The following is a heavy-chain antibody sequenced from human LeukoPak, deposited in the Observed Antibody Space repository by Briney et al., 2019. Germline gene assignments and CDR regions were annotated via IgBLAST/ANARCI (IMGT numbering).Heavy chain of an antibody. Sequence: ESLKISCRGSGYSFTSYWIVWVRQMPGKGLEWMGFIYPGDSDTRYGASFQGQVTISADKSISTAYLQWNSLKASDTAMYYCARLADPDLRPYYYYMDVWGKGTTVTVSS. CDR2: IYPGDSDT. V-gene: IGHV5-51*01. D-gene: IGHD4-17*01. J-gene: IGHJ6*03. CDR1: GYSFTSYW. CDR3: ARLADPDLRPYYYYMDV.